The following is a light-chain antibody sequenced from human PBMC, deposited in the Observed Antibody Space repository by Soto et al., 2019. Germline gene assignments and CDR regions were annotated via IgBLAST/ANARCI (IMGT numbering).Light chain of an antibody. V-gene: IGKV3-15*01. Sequence: EILMTQSPAPLSVSPGERATLSCRASQSVSSNLAWYQQKPGQAPRLLIYGASSRATRIPARLSGRESGTEFTLTISSLQPEDFAVYDGQQYNNWPPYNVGQGTKMEIK. J-gene: IGKJ2*01. CDR3: QQYNNWPPYN. CDR2: GAS. CDR1: QSVSSN.